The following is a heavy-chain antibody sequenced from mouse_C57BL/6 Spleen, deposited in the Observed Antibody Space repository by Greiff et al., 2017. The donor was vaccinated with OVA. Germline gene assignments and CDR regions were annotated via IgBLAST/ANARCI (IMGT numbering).Heavy chain of an antibody. V-gene: IGHV1-52*01. D-gene: IGHD2-2*01. J-gene: IGHJ2*01. CDR3: AREGDDYYGYDRVDY. Sequence: QVQLQQPGAELVRPGSSVKLSCKASGYTFTSYWMHWVKQRPIQGLEWIGNIDPSDSETHYNQKFKDKATLTVDKSSSTAYMQLSSLTSEDSAVYYCAREGDDYYGYDRVDYWGQGTTLTVSS. CDR1: GYTFTSYW. CDR2: IDPSDSET.